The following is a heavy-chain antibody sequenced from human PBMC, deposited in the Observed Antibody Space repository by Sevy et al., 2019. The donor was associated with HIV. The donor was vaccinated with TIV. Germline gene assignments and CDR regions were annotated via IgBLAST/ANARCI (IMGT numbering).Heavy chain of an antibody. CDR3: AKAISEEDWYFDL. V-gene: IGHV3-30*02. CDR1: GFTFSNYG. CDR2: TRYDGSYT. J-gene: IGHJ2*01. Sequence: GGSLRLSCAASGFTFSNYGISWVRQAPGKGLEWVTFTRYDGSYTYYADSVKGRFTVSRDNSKNTLYVQMSSLRAEDTAGYYCAKAISEEDWYFDLWGRGTLVTVSS. D-gene: IGHD3-9*01.